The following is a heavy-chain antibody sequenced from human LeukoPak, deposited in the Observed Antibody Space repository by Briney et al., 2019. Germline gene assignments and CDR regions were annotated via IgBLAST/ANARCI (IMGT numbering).Heavy chain of an antibody. CDR2: IKQDGSEK. CDR3: ASSSSGYYYPDY. Sequence: GGSLRLSCAASGFTFSSYWMSWVRRAPGKGLEWVANIKQDGSEKYYVDSVKGRFTISRDNAKNSLYLQMNSLRAEDTAVYYCASSSSGYYYPDYWGQGTLVTVSS. J-gene: IGHJ4*02. CDR1: GFTFSSYW. D-gene: IGHD3-22*01. V-gene: IGHV3-7*01.